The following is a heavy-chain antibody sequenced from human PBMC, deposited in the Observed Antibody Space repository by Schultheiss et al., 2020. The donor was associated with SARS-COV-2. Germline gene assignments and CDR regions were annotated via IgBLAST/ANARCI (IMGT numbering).Heavy chain of an antibody. V-gene: IGHV3-11*06. D-gene: IGHD1-7*01. CDR3: AKEKLNYFDY. CDR1: GFTFSDYY. Sequence: GGSLRLSCVASGFTFSDYYMTWIRQAPGKGLEWVSHISSSSSFTNYADSVKGRFTISRDNAKNSLYLQMNSLRDEDTAVYYCAKEKLNYFDYWGQGTLVTVSS. J-gene: IGHJ4*02. CDR2: ISSSSSFT.